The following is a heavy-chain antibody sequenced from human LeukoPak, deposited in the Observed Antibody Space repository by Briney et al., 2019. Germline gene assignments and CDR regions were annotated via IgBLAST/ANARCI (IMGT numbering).Heavy chain of an antibody. CDR1: GGSISSGSYY. J-gene: IGHJ5*02. D-gene: IGHD6-19*01. CDR3: ARRWGWYEGQLWFDP. Sequence: SETLSLTCTVPGGSISSGSYYWSWIRQPAGKGLEWIGRMYSSGSTTYNPSLKSRVTISVDTSKNQFSLKLSSVTAADTAVYYCARRWGWYEGQLWFDPWGQGTLVTVSS. V-gene: IGHV4-61*02. CDR2: MYSSGST.